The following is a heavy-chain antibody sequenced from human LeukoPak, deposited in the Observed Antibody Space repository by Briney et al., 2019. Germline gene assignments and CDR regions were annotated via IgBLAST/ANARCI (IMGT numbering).Heavy chain of an antibody. J-gene: IGHJ4*02. CDR2: IDPSDSYT. Sequence: GESLKISCKGSGYSFTSYWISWVRQMPGKGLEWMGRIDPSDSYTNYSPSFQGHVTISADKSISTAYLRWSSLKASDTAMYYCARRGPSQSTSEYYFDYWGQGTLVTVSS. V-gene: IGHV5-10-1*01. CDR1: GYSFTSYW. CDR3: ARRGPSQSTSEYYFDY. D-gene: IGHD2-2*01.